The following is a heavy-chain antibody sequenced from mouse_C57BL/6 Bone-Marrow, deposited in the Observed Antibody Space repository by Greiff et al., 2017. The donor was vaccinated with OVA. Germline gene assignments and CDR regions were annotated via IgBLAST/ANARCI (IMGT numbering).Heavy chain of an antibody. J-gene: IGHJ1*03. CDR3: ARRKYDYYGSTDV. CDR2: IDPANGDT. V-gene: IGHV14-3*01. D-gene: IGHD1-1*01. Sequence: EVQLQQSVAELVRPGASVKLSCTASGFNIKNTYMHWVKQRPEQGLEWIGRIDPANGDTKYAQKFQGKATITADKSSNTAYLQLSSVTAEDTAIYYCARRKYDYYGSTDVWGTGTTVTASS. CDR1: GFNIKNTY.